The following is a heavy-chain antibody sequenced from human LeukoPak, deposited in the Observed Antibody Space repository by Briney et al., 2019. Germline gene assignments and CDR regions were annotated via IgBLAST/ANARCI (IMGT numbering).Heavy chain of an antibody. Sequence: QPGGSLRLSCAASGFTFSSYEMNWVRQAPGKGLEWVSYISSNGSTIYYADSVKGRFTISRDNAKNSLYLQMNSLRAEDTAVYYCARGSIGYSYGPNYFDYWGQGTLVTVSS. V-gene: IGHV3-48*03. J-gene: IGHJ4*02. CDR3: ARGSIGYSYGPNYFDY. D-gene: IGHD5-18*01. CDR1: GFTFSSYE. CDR2: ISSNGSTI.